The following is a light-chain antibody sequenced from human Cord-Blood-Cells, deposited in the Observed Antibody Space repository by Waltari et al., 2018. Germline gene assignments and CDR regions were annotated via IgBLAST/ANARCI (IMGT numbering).Light chain of an antibody. J-gene: IGLJ2*01. Sequence: QSALTQPASVSGSPGQSITISCTGTSSDVGGYNYVSWYQPHPCKAPKLMIYDVSNRPSGVSNRFSGSKSGNTASLTISGLQAEDEADYYCSSYTSSSTVVFGGGTKLTVL. V-gene: IGLV2-14*01. CDR1: SSDVGGYNY. CDR2: DVS. CDR3: SSYTSSSTVV.